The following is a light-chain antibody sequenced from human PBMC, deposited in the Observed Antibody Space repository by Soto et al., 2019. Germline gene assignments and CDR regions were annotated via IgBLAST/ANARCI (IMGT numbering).Light chain of an antibody. CDR1: QTVRTNY. Sequence: EIVLTQSPGTLSLSPGERATLSCRASQTVRTNYLAWFQHKPGQAPRLLIYGASSRATGIPDRFSGSGSGTDFTLTINRLEPEDFAVYFCQQTSDSPLPFGGGTKVEIK. CDR2: GAS. V-gene: IGKV3-20*01. J-gene: IGKJ4*01. CDR3: QQTSDSPLP.